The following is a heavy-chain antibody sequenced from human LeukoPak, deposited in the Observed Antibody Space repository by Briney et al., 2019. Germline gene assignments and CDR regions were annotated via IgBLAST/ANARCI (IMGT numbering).Heavy chain of an antibody. CDR1: GGSISSGGYS. D-gene: IGHD3-3*01. V-gene: IGHV4-30-2*01. J-gene: IGHJ4*02. Sequence: SETLSLTCAVSGGSISSGGYSWSWIRQPPGKGLEWIGYIYHSGSTYFNPSLKSRVTISVDRSKNQFSLKLSSVTAAGTAVYYCARVTFWSGYYTHFDYWGQGTLVTVSS. CDR3: ARVTFWSGYYTHFDY. CDR2: IYHSGST.